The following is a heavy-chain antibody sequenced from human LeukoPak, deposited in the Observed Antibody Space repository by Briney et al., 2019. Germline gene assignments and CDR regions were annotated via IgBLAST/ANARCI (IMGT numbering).Heavy chain of an antibody. Sequence: PSETLSLTCTVSGGSISSYYWSWIRQPAGKELEWIGRIYTSGSTNYNPSLKSRVTMSVDTSKNQFSLKLSSVTAADTAVYYCARAHCSSTSCQIDYWGQGTLVTVSS. J-gene: IGHJ4*02. V-gene: IGHV4-4*07. CDR1: GGSISSYY. D-gene: IGHD2-2*01. CDR2: IYTSGST. CDR3: ARAHCSSTSCQIDY.